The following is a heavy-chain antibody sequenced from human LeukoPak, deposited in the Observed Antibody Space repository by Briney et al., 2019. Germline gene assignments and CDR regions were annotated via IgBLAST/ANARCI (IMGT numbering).Heavy chain of an antibody. CDR2: IRSKANSYAT. CDR3: TRPVGYYDSSGYYLGY. CDR1: GFTFSGSA. J-gene: IGHJ4*02. D-gene: IGHD3-22*01. V-gene: IGHV3-73*01. Sequence: PGGSLRLSCAASGFTFSGSAMPRVRQASGKGLEWVGRIRSKANSYATAYAASVKGRFTISRDDSKNTAYLQMNSLKTEDTAVYYCTRPVGYYDSSGYYLGYWGQGTLVTVSS.